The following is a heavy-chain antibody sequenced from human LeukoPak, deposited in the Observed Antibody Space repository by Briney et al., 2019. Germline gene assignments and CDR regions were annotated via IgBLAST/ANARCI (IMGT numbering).Heavy chain of an antibody. D-gene: IGHD3-22*01. V-gene: IGHV1-24*01. CDR1: GYTFTSYD. Sequence: GASVKVSCKASGYTFTSYDINWVRQAPGKGLEWMGGFDPEDGETIYAQKFQGRVTMTEDTSTDTAYMELSSLRSEDTAVYYCATALHHSSSTIFDYWGQGTLVTVSS. CDR2: FDPEDGET. CDR3: ATALHHSSSTIFDY. J-gene: IGHJ4*02.